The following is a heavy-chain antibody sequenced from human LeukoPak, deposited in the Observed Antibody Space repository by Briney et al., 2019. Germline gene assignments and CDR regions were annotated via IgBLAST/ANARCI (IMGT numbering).Heavy chain of an antibody. CDR3: ARDVSSGRGGSPFDY. Sequence: GGSLRLSCAASGFTFSSYSMNWVRQAPGKGLEWVSYISSSSSTIYYADSVKGRFTISRDNAKNSLYLQMNSLRAEDTAVYYCARDVSSGRGGSPFDYWGQGSLVTVSS. CDR2: ISSSSSTI. V-gene: IGHV3-48*01. CDR1: GFTFSSYS. D-gene: IGHD6-25*01. J-gene: IGHJ4*02.